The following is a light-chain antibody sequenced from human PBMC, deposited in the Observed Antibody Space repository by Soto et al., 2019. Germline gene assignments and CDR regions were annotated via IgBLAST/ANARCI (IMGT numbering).Light chain of an antibody. CDR1: QSVSSSY. Sequence: EIVLTQSPGTLSLSPGERATLSCRSSQSVSSSYLAWYQHKPGQAPRLLIYDVSSRATGIPDRFSGSGSGTDFTLTISRLEPEDFAVYYCQQYGSSPTFGQGTKGEIK. CDR2: DVS. V-gene: IGKV3-20*01. J-gene: IGKJ1*01. CDR3: QQYGSSPT.